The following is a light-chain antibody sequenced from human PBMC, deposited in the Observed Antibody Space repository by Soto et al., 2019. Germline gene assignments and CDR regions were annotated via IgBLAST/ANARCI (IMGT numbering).Light chain of an antibody. CDR3: QQYGSSIT. J-gene: IGKJ5*01. CDR1: QSVSSSY. CDR2: GAS. V-gene: IGKV3-20*01. Sequence: EIVLTQSPGILSLSPGERATLSCRASQSVSSSYLAWYQQKPGQAPRLLIYGASSRATGIPDRFSGSGSGTDFTITISRLEPEDFAVYYCQQYGSSITFGQGTRLEIK.